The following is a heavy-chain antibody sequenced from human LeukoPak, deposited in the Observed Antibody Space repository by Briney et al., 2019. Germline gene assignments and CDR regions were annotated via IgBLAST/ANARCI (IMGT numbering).Heavy chain of an antibody. D-gene: IGHD5-24*01. CDR1: GFTFSNAW. J-gene: IGHJ4*02. V-gene: IGHV4-38-2*01. CDR2: IYYSGSA. Sequence: GSLRLSCAASGFTFSNAWMSWIRQPPGKGLEWIGSIYYSGSAYYNPSLKSRVSISVDTSKNQFSLKLRSVTAADTAVYYRASPMAWAHNRRDSDYWGLGTLVTVSS. CDR3: ASPMAWAHNRRDSDY.